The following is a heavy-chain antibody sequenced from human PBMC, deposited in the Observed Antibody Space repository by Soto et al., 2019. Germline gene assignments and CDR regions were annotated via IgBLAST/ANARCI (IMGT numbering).Heavy chain of an antibody. CDR2: IIPIFGTA. J-gene: IGHJ4*02. D-gene: IGHD2-15*01. V-gene: IGHV1-69*01. CDR1: GGTFSSHS. CDR3: ARDWGYCSGGSCSYNHAFDY. Sequence: GGSVEVSRKASGGTFSSHSLSWVREAPGQGVEWMGGIIPIFGTANYAQKFQGRVTITADESTSTAYMELSSLRSEDTAVYYCARDWGYCSGGSCSYNHAFDYWGQGTLVTVSS.